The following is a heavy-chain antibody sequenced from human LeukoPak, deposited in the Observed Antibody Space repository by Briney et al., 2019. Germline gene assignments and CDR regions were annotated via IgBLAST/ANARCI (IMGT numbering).Heavy chain of an antibody. D-gene: IGHD3-3*01. Sequence: GGSLRLSCEASGFTFSNYWMTWVRQVPGKGLEWVANIKQDGSQKYYVDSVKGRFTISRDNAKNLLYLQMNSLRAEDTAIYYCTRDFSSGDWGQGTLVTVSS. CDR2: IKQDGSQK. CDR1: GFTFSNYW. V-gene: IGHV3-7*01. J-gene: IGHJ4*02. CDR3: TRDFSSGD.